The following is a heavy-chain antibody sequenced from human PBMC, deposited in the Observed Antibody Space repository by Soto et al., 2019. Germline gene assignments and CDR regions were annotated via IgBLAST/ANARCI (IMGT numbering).Heavy chain of an antibody. CDR2: ISYDGSNK. Sequence: PGGSLRLSCAASGFTFSSYAMHWVRQAPGKGLEWVAVISYDGSNKYYADSVKGRFTISRDNSKNTLYLQMNSLRAEDTAVYYCARRYCSSTSCAHIDYWGQGTLVTVSS. J-gene: IGHJ4*02. D-gene: IGHD2-2*01. CDR1: GFTFSSYA. CDR3: ARRYCSSTSCAHIDY. V-gene: IGHV3-30-3*01.